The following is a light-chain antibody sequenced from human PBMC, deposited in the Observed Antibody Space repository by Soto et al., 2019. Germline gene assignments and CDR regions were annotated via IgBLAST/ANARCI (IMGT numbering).Light chain of an antibody. CDR2: EDT. CDR3: CAFTSSGTWV. Sequence: QSALTQPASVSGSPGQSITISCTGTSSDVGSHNLVSWYQQHPGKAPKLMISEDTKRPSGVSNRFSGPKSGNMASLTISGLQAEDEADYYCCAFTSSGTWVFGVGTQLTVL. V-gene: IGLV2-23*01. J-gene: IGLJ3*02. CDR1: SSDVGSHNL.